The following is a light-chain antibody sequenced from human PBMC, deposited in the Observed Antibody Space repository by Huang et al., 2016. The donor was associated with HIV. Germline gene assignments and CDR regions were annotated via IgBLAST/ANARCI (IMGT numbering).Light chain of an antibody. CDR2: DAS. Sequence: DILMTQSPVTLSVPPGESATLSCRASQHLGSNLAWYQPTPGHPPRLLIYDASTRATGAPARFSGSGSKTDFNLTIDSLQSEDSALYFCQQYNKWPRTFGQGTKLEIK. V-gene: IGKV3D-15*01. CDR3: QQYNKWPRT. J-gene: IGKJ1*01. CDR1: QHLGSN.